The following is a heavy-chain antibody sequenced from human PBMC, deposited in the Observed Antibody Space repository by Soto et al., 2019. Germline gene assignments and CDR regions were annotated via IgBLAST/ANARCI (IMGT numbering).Heavy chain of an antibody. Sequence: EVQLLESGGGLVQPGGSLRLSCGVSGFTFNDFEMNWVRQAPGKGLEWLAYIDGSGTTKKYADSVSGRFTISRDNPNNSLFLHMSSLSAADTAISYCARGFGRFNYWGQGTLVSVSS. V-gene: IGHV3-48*03. D-gene: IGHD3-10*01. CDR1: GFTFNDFE. J-gene: IGHJ4*02. CDR3: ARGFGRFNY. CDR2: IDGSGTTK.